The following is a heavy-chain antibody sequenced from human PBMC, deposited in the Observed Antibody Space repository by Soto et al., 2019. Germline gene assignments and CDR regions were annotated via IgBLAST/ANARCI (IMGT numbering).Heavy chain of an antibody. CDR1: GFTFSDFG. J-gene: IGHJ6*02. Sequence: QVRLVESGGGVVQPGGSLRLSCVASGFTFSDFGMHWVRQGPGKGLEWLAVISEDAETDFHADSVKGRFTVSRDNFKETLSLQMKSLTTDDSGVYFCAKSPFRRPYDFSGMDVWGQGTTVIVSS. D-gene: IGHD3-16*01. V-gene: IGHV3-30*18. CDR3: AKSPFRRPYDFSGMDV. CDR2: ISEDAETD.